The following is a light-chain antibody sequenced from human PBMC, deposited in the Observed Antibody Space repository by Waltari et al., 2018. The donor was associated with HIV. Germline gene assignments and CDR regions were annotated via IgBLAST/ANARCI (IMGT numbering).Light chain of an antibody. Sequence: SSELPQAPAVSVALGQTVRIACNGDSLTTSFASRYQQKPGQAPLLIIYGKNNRPSRNQYRFSVSSSGNIATLTITGAQAEDEADYYCNSRDTSGLRLVVFGGGTKLTVL. CDR3: NSRDTSGLRLVV. CDR2: GKN. V-gene: IGLV3-19*01. J-gene: IGLJ2*01. CDR1: SLTTSF.